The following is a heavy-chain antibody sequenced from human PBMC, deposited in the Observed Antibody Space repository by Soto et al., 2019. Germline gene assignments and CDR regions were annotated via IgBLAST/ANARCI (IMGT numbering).Heavy chain of an antibody. V-gene: IGHV3-23*01. CDR3: ANILVGEWMVPGGY. Sequence: EVQILESGGALIQPGGSLRLSCAASGFTSSMTWVRQAPGKGLEWVSASDFSGRLTYYANSVKGRFTIFRDTSVNTLFQQMNSLRTEDTAVYYCANILVGEWMVPGGYWGLGALVTVSS. J-gene: IGHJ4*02. D-gene: IGHD6-19*01. CDR1: GFTSS. CDR2: SDFSGRLT.